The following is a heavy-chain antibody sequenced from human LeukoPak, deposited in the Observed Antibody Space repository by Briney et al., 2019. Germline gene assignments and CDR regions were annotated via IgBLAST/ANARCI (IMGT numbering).Heavy chain of an antibody. CDR3: ARGRASYSSSWNGVGYDAFDI. V-gene: IGHV1-18*01. CDR2: ISAYNGNT. CDR1: GYTFTSYG. Sequence: ASVKVSCKASGYTFTSYGISWVRQAPGQGLEWMGWISAYNGNTNYAQKLQGRVTMTTDTSTSTAYMELRSLRSDDTAVYYCARGRASYSSSWNGVGYDAFDIWGQGTMVTVSS. D-gene: IGHD6-13*01. J-gene: IGHJ3*02.